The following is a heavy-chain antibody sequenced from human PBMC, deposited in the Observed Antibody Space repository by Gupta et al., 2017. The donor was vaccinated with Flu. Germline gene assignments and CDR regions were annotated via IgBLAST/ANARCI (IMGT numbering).Heavy chain of an antibody. Sequence: YALSWVRQTPGKGLEWVSTISGSGDTAYYADSVRGRVTIARYHSENTVYLQMDNLRVDDTAVYYYAKVRPMTTVTSAYDLWGRGTQVTVSS. CDR1: YA. CDR3: AKVRPMTTVTSAYDL. D-gene: IGHD4-17*01. CDR2: ISGSGDTA. J-gene: IGHJ4*02. V-gene: IGHV3-23*01.